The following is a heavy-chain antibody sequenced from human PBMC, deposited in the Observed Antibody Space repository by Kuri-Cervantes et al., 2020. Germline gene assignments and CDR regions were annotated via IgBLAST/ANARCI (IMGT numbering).Heavy chain of an antibody. CDR2: INPILGIA. CDR3: ARDHGGIAVAGHLGY. CDR1: GYTFTSYY. D-gene: IGHD6-19*01. Sequence: SVKVSCKASGYTFTSYYMHWVRQAPGQGLEWMGIINPILGIANYAQKFQGRVTITADKSTSTAYMELSSLRSEDTAVYYCARDHGGIAVAGHLGYWGQGTLVTVSS. V-gene: IGHV1-69*04. J-gene: IGHJ4*02.